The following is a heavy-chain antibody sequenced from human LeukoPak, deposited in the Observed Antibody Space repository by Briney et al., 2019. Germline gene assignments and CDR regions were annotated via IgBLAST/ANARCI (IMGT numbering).Heavy chain of an antibody. CDR3: ARVGGGYYFDY. J-gene: IGHJ4*02. D-gene: IGHD2-15*01. V-gene: IGHV3-53*01. CDR1: GFTVISNY. Sequence: GGSLRLSCAASGFTVISNYMGWVRQAPGKGLEWVSVIYSGGSTYYADSVKGRFTISRDNSKNTLYLQMNSLRAEDTAVYYCARVGGGYYFDYWGQGTLVTVSS. CDR2: IYSGGST.